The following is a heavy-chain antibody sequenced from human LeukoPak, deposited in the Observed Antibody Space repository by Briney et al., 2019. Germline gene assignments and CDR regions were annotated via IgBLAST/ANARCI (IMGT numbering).Heavy chain of an antibody. CDR2: IVPILGIA. CDR3: ARLLYYYGMDV. V-gene: IGHV1-69*04. Sequence: SVKVSCKASGGTFSSYAISWVRQAPGQGLEWMGRIVPILGIANYAQKFQGRVTITADKSTSTAYMELSSLRSEDTAVYYCARLLYYYGMDVWGQGTTVTVSS. J-gene: IGHJ6*02. CDR1: GGTFSSYA.